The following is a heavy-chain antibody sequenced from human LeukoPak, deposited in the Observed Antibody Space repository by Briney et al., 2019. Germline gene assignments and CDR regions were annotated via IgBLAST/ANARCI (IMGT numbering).Heavy chain of an antibody. CDR1: GFTFSSYW. CDR2: IKQDGSEK. CDR3: ARDHGGGYYYGMDV. Sequence: GGSLRLSCAASGFTFSSYWMSWVRQAPGKGLEWVANIKQDGSEKYYVDSVKGRFTISRDNAKNSLYLQMNSLRAEDTAVYYCARDHGGGYYYGMDVWGQGTTVTVSS. V-gene: IGHV3-7*01. D-gene: IGHD4-23*01. J-gene: IGHJ6*02.